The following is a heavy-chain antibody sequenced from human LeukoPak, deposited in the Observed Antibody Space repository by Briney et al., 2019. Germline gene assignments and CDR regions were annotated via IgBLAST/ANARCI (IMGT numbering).Heavy chain of an antibody. V-gene: IGHV1-69*06. CDR1: GYIFIHHY. J-gene: IGHJ4*02. CDR3: ARESSRGRWDY. Sequence: ASVKVSCKASGYIFIHHYIHWVRQAPGQGLEWMGGIIPIFGTANYAQKFQGRVTITADKSTSTAYMELSSLRSEDTAVYYCARESSRGRWDYWGQGTLVTVSS. D-gene: IGHD6-19*01. CDR2: IIPIFGTA.